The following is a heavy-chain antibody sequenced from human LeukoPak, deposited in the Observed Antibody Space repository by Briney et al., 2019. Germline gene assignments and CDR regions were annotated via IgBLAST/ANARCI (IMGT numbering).Heavy chain of an antibody. CDR2: ISYDGRNK. CDR1: GFTFSTYH. J-gene: IGHJ4*02. D-gene: IGHD6-25*01. CDR3: TRDGQRTGENMDY. Sequence: GGSLRLSCAASGFTFSTYHMHWVPQAPGKGLEWVAVISYDGRNKYYADSVKGRLTISRDISKNTLYLQMNSLRFEDTAVHYCTRDGQRTGENMDYWGRGTLVTVSS. V-gene: IGHV3-30*04.